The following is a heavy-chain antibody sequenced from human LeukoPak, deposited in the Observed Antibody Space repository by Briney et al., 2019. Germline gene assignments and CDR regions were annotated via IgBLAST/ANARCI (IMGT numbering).Heavy chain of an antibody. CDR1: GDSITGFY. V-gene: IGHV4-59*12. J-gene: IGHJ6*03. D-gene: IGHD1-26*01. CDR3: ARDSGRWEGPDYYYYYIDV. CDR2: IHYSGST. Sequence: SETLSLTCTVSGDSITGFYWNWIRQPPGKGLEWIGYIHYSGSTNYNPSLKSRVSISVDTSRTQFSLNLSSVTAADTARYYCARDSGRWEGPDYYYYYIDVWGKGTTVTVSS.